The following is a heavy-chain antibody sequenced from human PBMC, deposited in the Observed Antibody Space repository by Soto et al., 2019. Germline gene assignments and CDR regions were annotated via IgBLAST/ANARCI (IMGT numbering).Heavy chain of an antibody. Sequence: QVQLVESGGGVVQPGRSLRLSCAASGFTFSHYGIHWVRQAPGKGLEWLAVISYDGSNKHYADSMKGRFTVSRDNSKNTLYLQMNSLRAEDTAVYFCARYSGKYQGPIDYWGQGTLVTVSS. CDR3: ARYSGKYQGPIDY. V-gene: IGHV3-30*03. CDR2: ISYDGSNK. CDR1: GFTFSHYG. J-gene: IGHJ4*02. D-gene: IGHD1-26*01.